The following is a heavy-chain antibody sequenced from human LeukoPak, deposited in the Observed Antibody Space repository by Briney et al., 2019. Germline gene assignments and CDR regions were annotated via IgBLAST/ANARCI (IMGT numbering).Heavy chain of an antibody. CDR1: GGTFSSYA. CDR2: IIPIFGTA. CDR3: ARDCTYDSSGYATFGY. D-gene: IGHD3-22*01. V-gene: IGHV1-69*05. Sequence: SVKVSCKASGGTFSSYAISWVRQAPGQGLEWMGRIIPIFGTANYAQKFQGRVTITTDESTSTAYMGLSSLRSEDTAVYYCARDCTYDSSGYATFGYWGQGTLVTVSS. J-gene: IGHJ4*02.